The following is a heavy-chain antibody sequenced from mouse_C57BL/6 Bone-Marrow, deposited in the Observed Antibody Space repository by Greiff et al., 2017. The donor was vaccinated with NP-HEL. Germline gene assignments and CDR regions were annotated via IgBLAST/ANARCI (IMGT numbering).Heavy chain of an antibody. J-gene: IGHJ2*01. CDR2: ISYDGSN. Sequence: ESGPGLVKPSQSLSLTCSVTGYSITSGYYWNWIRQFPGNKLEWMGYISYDGSNNYNPSLKNRISITRDTSKNQFFLKLNSVTTEDTATYYCARGGSITTVVADYWGQGTTLTVSS. CDR3: ARGGSITTVVADY. CDR1: GYSITSGYY. D-gene: IGHD1-1*01. V-gene: IGHV3-6*01.